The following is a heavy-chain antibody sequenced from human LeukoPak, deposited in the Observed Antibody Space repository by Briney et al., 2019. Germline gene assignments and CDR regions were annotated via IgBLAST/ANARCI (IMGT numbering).Heavy chain of an antibody. J-gene: IGHJ3*02. CDR1: GYTFTSHG. Sequence: ASVKVSCKASGYTFTSHGISWVRQAPGQGREWMGWISAYNGNTNYAQNLQGRVTMTTDTSTSTAYLELRRLRSDDTAVYYCARDPVDYSDYLDAFDIWGQGTMVTVSS. D-gene: IGHD4-11*01. V-gene: IGHV1-18*01. CDR2: ISAYNGNT. CDR3: ARDPVDYSDYLDAFDI.